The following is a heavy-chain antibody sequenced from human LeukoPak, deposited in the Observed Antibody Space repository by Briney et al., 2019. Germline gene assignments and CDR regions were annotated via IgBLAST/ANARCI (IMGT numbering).Heavy chain of an antibody. CDR3: ARCESTIFGVVIHLKDAFDI. V-gene: IGHV3-33*08. J-gene: IGHJ3*02. D-gene: IGHD3-3*01. CDR2: VWYGGSNT. Sequence: GGSLRLSCAASGFTFSTYGMHWVRQAPGKGLEWVAVVWYGGSNTYYADSVKGRFTISRDNSKNTLYLQMNSLRAEDTAVYYCARCESTIFGVVIHLKDAFDIWGQGTMVTVSS. CDR1: GFTFSTYG.